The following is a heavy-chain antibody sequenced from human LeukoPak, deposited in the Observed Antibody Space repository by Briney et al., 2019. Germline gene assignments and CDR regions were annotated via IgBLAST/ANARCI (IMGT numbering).Heavy chain of an antibody. V-gene: IGHV4-59*01. CDR1: GGSISSYY. CDR2: IYYSGST. CDR3: ARSHSVWTSFDY. J-gene: IGHJ4*02. Sequence: PSETLSLTCTVSGGSISSYYWSWIRQPPGKGLEWIEYIYYSGSTNYNPSLKSRVTISVDTSKYQFSLKLSSVTAADTAVYYCARSHSVWTSFDYWGQGTLVTVSS. D-gene: IGHD3/OR15-3a*01.